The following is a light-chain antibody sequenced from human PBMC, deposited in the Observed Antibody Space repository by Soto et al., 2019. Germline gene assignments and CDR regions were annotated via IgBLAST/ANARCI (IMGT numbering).Light chain of an antibody. V-gene: IGKV3-20*01. CDR2: GAS. CDR3: QQYGSSPWT. CDR1: QSVSSSY. Sequence: EIVLPQSPGTLSLSPGERATLSCRASQSVSSSYLAWYQQKPGQAPRPLIYGASSRATGIPDRFSGSGSGTDFTLTISRLEPEDFAVYYCQQYGSSPWTFGQGTKV. J-gene: IGKJ1*01.